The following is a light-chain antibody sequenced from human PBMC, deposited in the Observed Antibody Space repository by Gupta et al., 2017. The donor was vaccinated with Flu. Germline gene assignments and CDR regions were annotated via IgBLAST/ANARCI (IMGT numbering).Light chain of an antibody. Sequence: TITLTCGSSTGAVTSGHYPYRFQQKPGPAPRILMYDTSNTHAPTPVPFSGALLGGKAALTLSGAQPEDEAEYYCLLSYSDTRVFGGGTKLTVL. J-gene: IGLJ3*02. CDR2: DTS. CDR1: TGAVTSGHY. V-gene: IGLV7-46*01. CDR3: LLSYSDTRV.